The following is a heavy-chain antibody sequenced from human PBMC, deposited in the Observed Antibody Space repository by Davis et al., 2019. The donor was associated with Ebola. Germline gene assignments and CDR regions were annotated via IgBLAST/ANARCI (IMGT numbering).Heavy chain of an antibody. Sequence: SGPTLVKPTETLTLTCTVSGFSLSNARMGVSWIRQPPGKALEWLAHIFSNDEKSYSTSLKSRLTISKDTSKSQVVLTMTNMDPVDTATYYCARIPPGGWYYYYGMDVWGQGTTVTVSS. CDR1: GFSLSNARMG. J-gene: IGHJ6*02. CDR2: IFSNDEK. D-gene: IGHD6-19*01. V-gene: IGHV2-26*01. CDR3: ARIPPGGWYYYYGMDV.